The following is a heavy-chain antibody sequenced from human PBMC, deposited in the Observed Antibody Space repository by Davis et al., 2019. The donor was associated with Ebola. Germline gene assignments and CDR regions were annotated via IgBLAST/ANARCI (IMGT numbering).Heavy chain of an antibody. CDR2: IYYSGST. Sequence: MPSETLSLTCTVSGGSISSYYWSWIRQPPGKGLEWIGYIYYSGSTNYNPSLKSRVTISVDTSKNQFSLKLSSVTAADTAVYYCARLVPGYGLYYYGMDVWGQGTTVTVSS. D-gene: IGHD5-18*01. J-gene: IGHJ6*02. CDR1: GGSISSYY. CDR3: ARLVPGYGLYYYGMDV. V-gene: IGHV4-59*12.